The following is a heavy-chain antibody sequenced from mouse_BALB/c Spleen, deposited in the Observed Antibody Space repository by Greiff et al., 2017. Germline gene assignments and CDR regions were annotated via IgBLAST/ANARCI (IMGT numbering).Heavy chain of an antibody. V-gene: IGHV2-4-1*01. CDR3: ARKSDYEGYAMDY. CDR2: IWSGGST. J-gene: IGHJ4*01. Sequence: QVQLKQSGPGLVQPSQSLSITCTASGFSLTSYGVHWVRQSPGKGLEWLGVIWSGGSTDYNAAFISRLSISKDNSKSQVFFKMNSLQADDTAIYYCARKSDYEGYAMDYWGQGTSVTVSS. D-gene: IGHD2-4*01. CDR1: GFSLTSYG.